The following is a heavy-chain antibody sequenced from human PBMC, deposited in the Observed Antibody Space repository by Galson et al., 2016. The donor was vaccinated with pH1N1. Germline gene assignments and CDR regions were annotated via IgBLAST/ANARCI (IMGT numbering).Heavy chain of an antibody. CDR1: GFSFSDYL. Sequence: SLRLSCAASGFSFSDYLMHWVRQAPGKGLEWVSRIYHAATRTNYADSVRGLFAISRDNVKNTPYLQMKRLRAEDPAVYYCAKGSSAYLWHFDCWGQGTLVTVSS. D-gene: IGHD3-22*01. CDR2: IYHAATRT. V-gene: IGHV3-74*01. J-gene: IGHJ4*02. CDR3: AKGSSAYLWHFDC.